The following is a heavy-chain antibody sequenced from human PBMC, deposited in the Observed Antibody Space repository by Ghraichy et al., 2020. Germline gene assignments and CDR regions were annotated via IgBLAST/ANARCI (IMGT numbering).Heavy chain of an antibody. CDR2: ISGSGGST. CDR1: GFTFSSYA. V-gene: IGHV3-23*01. CDR3: ASGTYYDILTMRD. Sequence: GGSLRLSCAASGFTFSSYAMSWVRQAPGKGLEWVSAISGSGGSTYHADSVKGRFTISRDNSKNTLYLQMNSLRAEDTAVYYCASGTYYDILTMRDWGQGTLVTVSS. D-gene: IGHD3-9*01. J-gene: IGHJ4*02.